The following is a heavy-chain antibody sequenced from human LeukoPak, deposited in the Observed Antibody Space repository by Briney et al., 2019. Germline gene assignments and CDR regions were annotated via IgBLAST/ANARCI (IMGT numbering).Heavy chain of an antibody. V-gene: IGHV4-34*01. J-gene: IGHJ5*02. CDR3: ASVFRASLSALMWFDP. Sequence: SETLSLTCAVYGGSFSGYYWSWIRQPPGKGLEWIGEIYHSGSTNYNPSLKSRVTISVDKSKNQFSLNLSSVTAADTAVYYCASVFRASLSALMWFDPWGQGTLVTVSS. CDR1: GGSFSGYY. CDR2: IYHSGST. D-gene: IGHD2-21*01.